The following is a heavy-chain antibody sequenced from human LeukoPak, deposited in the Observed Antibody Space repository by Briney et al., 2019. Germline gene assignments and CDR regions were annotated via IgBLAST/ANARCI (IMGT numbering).Heavy chain of an antibody. CDR1: GGSISSAGYY. Sequence: PSETLSLTCSVSGGSISSAGYYWSWIRQHPGKGLEWIGYIYYSGSSFYNPSLKSRASISVDSSKIQFSLEVSSVTVADTAVYYCARSGPGDPIVVVNPFDYWGQGTLVTVSS. CDR2: IYYSGSS. J-gene: IGHJ4*02. CDR3: ARSGPGDPIVVVNPFDY. V-gene: IGHV4-31*03. D-gene: IGHD3-22*01.